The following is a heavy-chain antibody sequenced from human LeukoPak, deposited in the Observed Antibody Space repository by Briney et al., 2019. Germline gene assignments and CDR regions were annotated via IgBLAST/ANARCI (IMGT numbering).Heavy chain of an antibody. CDR1: GFTFSSYA. D-gene: IGHD3-22*01. CDR3: AKDLGFSDSSGYYLGIYFDY. J-gene: IGHJ4*02. Sequence: GGSLRLSCAASGFTFSSYAMSWVRQAPGKGLERVSAIRGSGGSTYYADSVKGRFTISRDNSKNTLYLQMNSLRAEDTAVYYCAKDLGFSDSSGYYLGIYFDYWGQGTLVTVSS. V-gene: IGHV3-23*01. CDR2: IRGSGGST.